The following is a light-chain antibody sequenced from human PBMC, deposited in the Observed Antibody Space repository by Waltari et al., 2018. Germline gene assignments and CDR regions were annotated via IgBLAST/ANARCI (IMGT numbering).Light chain of an antibody. CDR2: DVI. CDR1: SSDVGGYNY. V-gene: IGLV2-8*01. J-gene: IGLJ1*01. Sequence: QSALTQPPSASGSPGQSVTMSCTGTSSDVGGYNYVYWYQQHPGTVPTLIIYDVIEPPSGVPHRFSVSKSGNTASLTVSGLQAEDESDYYCSSYAGSNSHVFGTGTRVTVL. CDR3: SSYAGSNSHV.